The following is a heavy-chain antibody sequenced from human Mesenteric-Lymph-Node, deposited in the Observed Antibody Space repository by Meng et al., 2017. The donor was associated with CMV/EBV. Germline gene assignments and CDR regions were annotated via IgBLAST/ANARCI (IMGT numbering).Heavy chain of an antibody. D-gene: IGHD4-17*01. CDR3: AKDIRSTVTIPDY. CDR2: ISSSSSYI. V-gene: IGHV3-21*04. Sequence: GESLKISCAASGFTFSSYSMNWVRQAPGKGLEWVSSISSSSSYIYYADSVKGRFTISRDNAKNSLYLQMNSLRAEDTALYYCAKDIRSTVTIPDYWGQGTLVTVSS. J-gene: IGHJ4*02. CDR1: GFTFSSYS.